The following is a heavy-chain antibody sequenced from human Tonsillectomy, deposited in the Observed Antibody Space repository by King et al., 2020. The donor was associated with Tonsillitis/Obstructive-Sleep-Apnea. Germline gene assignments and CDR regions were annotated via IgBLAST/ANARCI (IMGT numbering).Heavy chain of an antibody. D-gene: IGHD2-21*01. CDR2: IYPGDSDT. CDR3: ARIDPQYCGGGCYSPPCFHH. Sequence: VQLVESGAEVKKPGESLKISCKGSGYSFTSYWIGWVRQMPGKGLEWMGIIYPGDSDTRYSPSFQGQVTISADKSISTAYLQWSSLKASDTAMYYCARIDPQYCGGGCYSPPCFHHWGQGTLVTVSS. J-gene: IGHJ1*01. CDR1: GYSFTSYW. V-gene: IGHV5-51*01.